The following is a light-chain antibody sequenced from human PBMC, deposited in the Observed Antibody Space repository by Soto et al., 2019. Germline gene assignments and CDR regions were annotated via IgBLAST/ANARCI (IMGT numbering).Light chain of an antibody. Sequence: DIHITHSPSSVSSSVLYIITITCLASQGISSWLAWYQQKPGKAPKLLIYAASSLQSGVPSRFSGSGSGTHFTLTISSLQPEDFATYYCQQANTFPLTFGQGTRLEIK. J-gene: IGKJ5*01. CDR3: QQANTFPLT. V-gene: IGKV1D-12*01. CDR1: QGISSW. CDR2: AAS.